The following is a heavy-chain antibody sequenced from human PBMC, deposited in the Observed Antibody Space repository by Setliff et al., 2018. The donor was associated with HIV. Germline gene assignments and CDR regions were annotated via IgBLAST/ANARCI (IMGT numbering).Heavy chain of an antibody. J-gene: IGHJ4*02. D-gene: IGHD6-19*01. CDR1: GFSISNGYY. V-gene: IGHV4-38-2*02. CDR3: ARESTDSSGYYRGYFDY. Sequence: SETLSLTCAVSGFSISNGYYWGWIRQPPGKGLEWIGSIHHSGSTYYNPSLKSRITMSVDTFKKQFCLKLTSVTAADTATYYCARESTDSSGYYRGYFDYWGQGTLVTVSS. CDR2: IHHSGST.